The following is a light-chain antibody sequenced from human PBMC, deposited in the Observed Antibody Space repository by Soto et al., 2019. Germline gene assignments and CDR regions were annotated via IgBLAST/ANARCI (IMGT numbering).Light chain of an antibody. CDR1: QSITSH. CDR3: QQSYSLPLT. J-gene: IGKJ5*01. V-gene: IGKV1-39*01. CDR2: VAS. Sequence: DIQMTQSPSSLSASVGDRVTMTCRASQSITSHLSWYQQKPGKAPQLLIYVASSLQSGVPSRFSGSGSGTDVTLIINSLRPEDFATYYGQQSYSLPLTFGQGTRLEIK.